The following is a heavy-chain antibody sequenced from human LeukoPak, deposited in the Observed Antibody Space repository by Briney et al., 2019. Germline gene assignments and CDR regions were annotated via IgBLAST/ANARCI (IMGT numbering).Heavy chain of an antibody. Sequence: PSETLSLTCTVSGGSISRDYWSWIRQPPGKGLEWIGYIYYTGSTNYNPSLKSRVTISVDTSKNQFSLKLSSVTAADTAVYYCARGGRSWYDYWGQGTLVTVSS. J-gene: IGHJ4*02. D-gene: IGHD6-13*01. CDR2: IYYTGST. CDR3: ARGGRSWYDY. CDR1: GGSISRDY. V-gene: IGHV4-59*01.